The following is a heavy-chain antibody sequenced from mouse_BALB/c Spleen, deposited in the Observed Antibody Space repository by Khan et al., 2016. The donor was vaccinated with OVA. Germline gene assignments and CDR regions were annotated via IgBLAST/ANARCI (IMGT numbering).Heavy chain of an antibody. J-gene: IGHJ3*01. V-gene: IGHV1-77*01. D-gene: IGHD4-1*01. Sequence: QVRLQQSGPELVKPGASVKMSCKASGYTFTDYVMNWVKQSNGQGLEWIGQSYPGGDTTYYNEKFKGKATLTADRSSSTAYMQLSNLTSEDSAVXCCESAGWDVFAHWGQGALVTVST. CDR3: ESAGWDVFAH. CDR1: GYTFTDYV. CDR2: SYPGGDTT.